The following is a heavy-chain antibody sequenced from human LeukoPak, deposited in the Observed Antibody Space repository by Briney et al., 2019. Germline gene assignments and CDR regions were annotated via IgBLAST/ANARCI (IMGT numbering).Heavy chain of an antibody. V-gene: IGHV3-74*01. J-gene: IGHJ5*02. CDR2: IDEDGKTI. D-gene: IGHD3-3*01. CDR3: VSDLCGGDDQ. CDR1: GFTISSDA. Sequence: GGSLRLSCVASGFTISSDAMTWVRQAPGKGLVWVSRIDEDGKTIDYADSVKGRFTISRDNAKDTLYLQMSSLRDEDTAVYYCVSDLCGGDDQWGRGTLVTASS.